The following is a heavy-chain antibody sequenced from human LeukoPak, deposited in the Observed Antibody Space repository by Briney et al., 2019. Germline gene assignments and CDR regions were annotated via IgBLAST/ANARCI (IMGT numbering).Heavy chain of an antibody. J-gene: IGHJ4*02. V-gene: IGHV3-7*01. Sequence: GGSLRLSCAASGFTFSSYCMSWVRQAPGKGLEWVANIKQDGSEKYYVDSVKGRFTISRDNAKNSLYLQMNSLRAEDTAVYYCARDLTLDYWGQGTLVTVSS. CDR2: IKQDGSEK. CDR3: ARDLTLDY. CDR1: GFTFSSYC.